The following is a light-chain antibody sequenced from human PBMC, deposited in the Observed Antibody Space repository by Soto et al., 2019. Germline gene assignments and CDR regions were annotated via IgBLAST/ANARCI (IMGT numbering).Light chain of an antibody. CDR1: SSDVGGYDF. Sequence: QSALTQPPSASGSPGQSVTISCTGTSSDVGGYDFVSWYQQHPGKAPKLMIFEVSKRPSGVPDRFSGSKSGNTASLTVSGLPAEDEAEYYCSSYAGSNSFVVFGRGTKLTVL. CDR2: EVS. J-gene: IGLJ2*01. CDR3: SSYAGSNSFVV. V-gene: IGLV2-8*01.